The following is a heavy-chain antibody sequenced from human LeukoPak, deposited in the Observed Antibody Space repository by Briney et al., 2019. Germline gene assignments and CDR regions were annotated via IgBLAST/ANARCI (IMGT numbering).Heavy chain of an antibody. V-gene: IGHV1-69*05. CDR2: IIPIFGTA. CDR3: ARGSGNGYNFGH. D-gene: IGHD5-24*01. Sequence: SVKVSCKASGGTFSSYAISWVRQAPGQGLEWMGGIIPIFGTANYAQKFQGRVTITTDESTSTAYMELSSLRSEDTAVYYCARGSGNGYNFGHWGQGTLVTVSS. J-gene: IGHJ4*02. CDR1: GGTFSSYA.